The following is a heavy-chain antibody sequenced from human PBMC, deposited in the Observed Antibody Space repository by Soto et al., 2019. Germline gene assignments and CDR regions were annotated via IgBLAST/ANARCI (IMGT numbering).Heavy chain of an antibody. CDR2: IYYSGST. Sequence: KASETLSLTCTVSGGSVSSGSYYWSWIRQPPGKGLEWIGYIYYSGSTNYNPSLKSRVTISVDTSKNQFSLKLSSVTAADTAVYYCASSGSSLVAGDYYYYGMDVWGQGTTVTVSS. V-gene: IGHV4-61*01. CDR3: ASSGSSLVAGDYYYYGMDV. D-gene: IGHD3-10*01. CDR1: GGSVSSGSYY. J-gene: IGHJ6*02.